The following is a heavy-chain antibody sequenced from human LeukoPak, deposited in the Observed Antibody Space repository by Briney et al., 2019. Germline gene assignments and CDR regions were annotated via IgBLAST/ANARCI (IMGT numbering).Heavy chain of an antibody. J-gene: IGHJ4*02. CDR2: ISALNGNT. CDR1: GYIFTSYG. V-gene: IGHV1-18*01. Sequence: GASVKVSCKASGYIFTSYGFAWVRQAPGQGLEWMGWISALNGNTNYAQKFQGRVTMTTDTSTSTAYMELRSLTSDDTAMYYCARDPEGATPLDYWGQGTLVTVSS. CDR3: ARDPEGATPLDY. D-gene: IGHD1-26*01.